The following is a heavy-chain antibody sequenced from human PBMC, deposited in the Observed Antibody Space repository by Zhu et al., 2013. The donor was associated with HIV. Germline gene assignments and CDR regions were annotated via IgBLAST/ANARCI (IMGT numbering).Heavy chain of an antibody. CDR1: GGTLGSSA. D-gene: IGHD4-4*01. Sequence: QVQLVQSGAEVKRPGSSMKVSCEASGGTLGSSAISWVRQAPGQGLEWMGKITPIFDLTNYVEKFRGRLTLTADESTSTAYLELGGLRLEDTAVYYCARDQSPHGGNSYYFDSWGQGTLVTVSS. CDR3: ARDQSPHGGNSYYFDS. J-gene: IGHJ4*02. V-gene: IGHV1-69*18. CDR2: ITPIFDLT.